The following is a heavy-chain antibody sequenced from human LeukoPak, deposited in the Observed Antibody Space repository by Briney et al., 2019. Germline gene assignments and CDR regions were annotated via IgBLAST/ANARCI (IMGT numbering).Heavy chain of an antibody. CDR1: GGSISSYY. CDR3: ARHANYYDSSGYFGGGFDY. V-gene: IGHV4-59*08. J-gene: IGHJ4*02. D-gene: IGHD3-22*01. CDR2: IYYSGST. Sequence: SETLSLTRTVSGGSISSYYWSWIRQPPGKGLEWIGYIYYSGSTNYNPSLKSRVTISVDTSKNQFSLKLSSVTAADTAVYYCARHANYYDSSGYFGGGFDYWGQGTLVTVSS.